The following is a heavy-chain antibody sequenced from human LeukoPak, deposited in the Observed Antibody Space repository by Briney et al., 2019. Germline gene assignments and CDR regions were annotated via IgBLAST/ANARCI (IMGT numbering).Heavy chain of an antibody. V-gene: IGHV4-34*01. CDR1: GGSFSGYY. Sequence: SETLSLTCAVYGGSFSGYYWSWIRQPPGKGLEWIGEINHSGSTNYNPSLKSRVTISVDTSKNQCSLNLSSVTAADTAVFYCARWLGNGFDMWGQGTMVTVSS. J-gene: IGHJ3*02. CDR2: INHSGST. CDR3: ARWLGNGFDM. D-gene: IGHD6-19*01.